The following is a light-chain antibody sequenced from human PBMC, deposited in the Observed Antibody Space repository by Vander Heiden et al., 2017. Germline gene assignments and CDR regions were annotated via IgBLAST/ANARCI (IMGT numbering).Light chain of an antibody. Sequence: LHCILSSGHTHSDIAWHQQQPDKGPCFLMKVYSDGVHTKGDGVPDRFSGSSAGRERYLTISSRQEEDEADYYCQAWGSGVEGVLGGGTKLTVL. CDR3: QAWGSGVEGV. CDR1: SGHTHSD. J-gene: IGLJ3*02. V-gene: IGLV4-69*01. CDR2: VYSDGVH.